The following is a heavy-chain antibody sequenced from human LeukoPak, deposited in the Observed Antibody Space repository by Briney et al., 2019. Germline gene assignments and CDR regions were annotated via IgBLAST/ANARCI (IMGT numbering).Heavy chain of an antibody. J-gene: IGHJ1*01. D-gene: IGHD6-19*01. CDR2: IYYSGGT. V-gene: IGHV4-61*01. Sequence: KPSETLSLHCTVSCCSLSRGSYYRSWIRQPPGKGLEWVGDIYYSGGTNYNPSLKSRVTISVDTSKNQFSLKLSSVTAADTAVYYCARVWGPEYSSGWYSWGPTPNVAEYFQHWGQGTLVTVSS. CDR1: CCSLSRGSYY. CDR3: ARVWGPEYSSGWYSWGPTPNVAEYFQH.